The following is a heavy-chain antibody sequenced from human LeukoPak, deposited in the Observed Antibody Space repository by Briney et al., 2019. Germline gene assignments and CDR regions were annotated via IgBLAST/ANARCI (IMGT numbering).Heavy chain of an antibody. Sequence: PSETLSLTCTVSGGSISSGDYYWSWIRQPPGKGLEWIGYIYYSGSTYYNPSLKSRVTISVDTSKNQFSLNLSSVTAADTAVYYCARVGKYCGGDCYSVKYWGQGILVTVSS. J-gene: IGHJ4*02. CDR2: IYYSGST. V-gene: IGHV4-30-4*08. CDR1: GGSISSGDYY. D-gene: IGHD2-21*01. CDR3: ARVGKYCGGDCYSVKY.